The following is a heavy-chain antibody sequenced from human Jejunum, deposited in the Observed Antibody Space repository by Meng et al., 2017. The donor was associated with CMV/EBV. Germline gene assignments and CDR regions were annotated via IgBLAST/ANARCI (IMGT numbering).Heavy chain of an antibody. J-gene: IGHJ4*02. CDR1: GGSLSPYY. Sequence: QVQLQQWGAGPLKPSETLSLTCAVYGGSLSPYYWTWIRQIPGKGLEWIGEISHGGITNYNPSLKSRVTLLIDTSKNQFSLKLSSVTAADTAVYYCGMERVNWGQGILVTVSS. V-gene: IGHV4-34*02. CDR3: GMERVN. CDR2: ISHGGIT. D-gene: IGHD1-1*01.